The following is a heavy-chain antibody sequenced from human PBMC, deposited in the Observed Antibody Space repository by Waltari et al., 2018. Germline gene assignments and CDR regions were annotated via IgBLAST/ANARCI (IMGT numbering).Heavy chain of an antibody. CDR3: ARSGDSSAYFSP. Sequence: QVQLQESGPRLVKPSETLSLTCTVSGGPLSSHYWTWIRQAPGKGLEWIGRTYYNGDTKYNPSLKSRVTISVDMTKTHFSLTLSSVTAADTAVYYCARSGDSSAYFSPWGQGTLVTVSS. J-gene: IGHJ5*02. V-gene: IGHV4-59*11. D-gene: IGHD3-22*01. CDR2: TYYNGDT. CDR1: GGPLSSHY.